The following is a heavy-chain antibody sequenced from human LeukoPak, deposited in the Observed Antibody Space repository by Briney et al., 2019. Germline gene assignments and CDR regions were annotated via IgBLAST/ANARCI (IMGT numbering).Heavy chain of an antibody. V-gene: IGHV6-1*01. Sequence: SQTLSLTCATSGDSVSSNSAAWNWIRQSPSRGLEWLGRTYYRSKWYNDYAVSVKSRITINPDTSKNQFSLQLNSVTPEDTAVYYCARASRYHKNTRFDYWGQGTLVTVSS. D-gene: IGHD1-14*01. J-gene: IGHJ4*02. CDR3: ARASRYHKNTRFDY. CDR1: GDSVSSNSAA. CDR2: TYYRSKWYN.